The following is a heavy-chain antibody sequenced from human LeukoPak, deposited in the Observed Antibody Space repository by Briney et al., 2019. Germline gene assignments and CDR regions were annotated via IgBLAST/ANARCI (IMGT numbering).Heavy chain of an antibody. D-gene: IGHD2-15*01. CDR3: ARLVVAALYYYYYMDV. CDR1: GYTFTNYG. V-gene: IGHV1-18*01. J-gene: IGHJ6*03. Sequence: GASVKVSCKASGYTFTNYGITWVRQASGQGIEWMGWISAYTGKTNSAQKLQGRVTMTTDTSTSTAYMELRSLRSDDTAVYYCARLVVAALYYYYYMDVWGKGTTVTISS. CDR2: ISAYTGKT.